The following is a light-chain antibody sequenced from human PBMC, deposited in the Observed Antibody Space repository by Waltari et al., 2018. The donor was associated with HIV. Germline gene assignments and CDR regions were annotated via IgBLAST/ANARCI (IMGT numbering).Light chain of an antibody. J-gene: IGKJ1*01. V-gene: IGKV4-1*01. Sequence: DIVMTQSPDSLAVSLGERATINCKSSQTILHSSNNKSCLAWYQQKPGQPPKLFLYWASTRESGVPDRFSGSGSGTDFTLTISSLQAEDVAVYYCHQYYTTPRTFGQGTKVEIK. CDR3: HQYYTTPRT. CDR1: QTILHSSNNKSC. CDR2: WAS.